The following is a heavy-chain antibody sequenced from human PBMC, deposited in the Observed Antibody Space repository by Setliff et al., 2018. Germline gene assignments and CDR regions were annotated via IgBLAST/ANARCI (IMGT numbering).Heavy chain of an antibody. V-gene: IGHV3-7*01. J-gene: IGHJ4*02. CDR2: IKQDGSEK. CDR3: ARDGGEY. Sequence: RLSCAAPGFTFSSYWMSWVRQAPGKGLEWVANIKQDGSEKYYVDSVKGRFTISRDNAKNSLYLQMNSLRAEDTAVYYCARDGGEYWGQGTLVTVSS. CDR1: GFTFSSYW. D-gene: IGHD3-16*01.